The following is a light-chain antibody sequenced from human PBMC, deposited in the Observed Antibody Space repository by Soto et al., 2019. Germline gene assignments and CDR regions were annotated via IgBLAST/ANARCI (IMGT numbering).Light chain of an antibody. CDR3: QQDGCSYT. Sequence: EIALTQSPGTLSLSPGEGATLSCRASQSVSGDYLAWYQSKPGQAPRLLIHGASNGATGIPDRFSGSGSGKDFPPTIGRLEPEDFAVYYWQQDGCSYTFGQGTKLEIK. V-gene: IGKV3-20*01. CDR2: GAS. J-gene: IGKJ2*01. CDR1: QSVSGDY.